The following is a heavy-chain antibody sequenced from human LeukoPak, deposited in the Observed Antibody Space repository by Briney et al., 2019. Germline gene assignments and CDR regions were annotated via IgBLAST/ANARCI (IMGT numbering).Heavy chain of an antibody. CDR1: GFTFDDYA. Sequence: GGSLRLSCAASGFTFDDYAMHWVRQAPGKGLEWVSAISGSGGSTYYADSVKGRFTISRDNSKNTLYLQMNSLRAEGTAVYYCAKASRIVGATSPFDYWGQGTLVTVSS. CDR2: ISGSGGST. J-gene: IGHJ4*02. D-gene: IGHD1-26*01. V-gene: IGHV3-23*01. CDR3: AKASRIVGATSPFDY.